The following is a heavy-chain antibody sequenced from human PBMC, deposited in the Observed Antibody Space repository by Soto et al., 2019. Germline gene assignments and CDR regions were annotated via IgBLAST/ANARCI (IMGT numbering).Heavy chain of an antibody. CDR3: AKRLLRGTTLSVLDY. V-gene: IGHV3-30*18. D-gene: IGHD4-17*01. CDR2: LSYDGSKE. Sequence: PGGSLRLSCEASGFTFSSFGMHWVRQAPGKGLEWVALLSYDGSKEYYADSVKGRFSVSRDNSKNTLYLQMNSLRVEDTAVYFCAKRLLRGTTLSVLDYWGRGTLVTVSS. CDR1: GFTFSSFG. J-gene: IGHJ4*02.